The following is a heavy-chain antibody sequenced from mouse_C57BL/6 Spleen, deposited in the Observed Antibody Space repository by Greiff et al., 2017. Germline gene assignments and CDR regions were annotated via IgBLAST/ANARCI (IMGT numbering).Heavy chain of an antibody. CDR2: ISSGSSTI. Sequence: EVKVVESGGGLVKPGGSLKLSCAASGFTFSDYGMHWVRQAPEKGLEWVAYISSGSSTIYYADTVKGRFTISRDNAKNTLFLQMTSLRSEDTAMYYCARNYYGSSYVALFDYWGQGTTLTVSS. CDR3: ARNYYGSSYVALFDY. J-gene: IGHJ2*01. V-gene: IGHV5-17*01. CDR1: GFTFSDYG. D-gene: IGHD1-1*01.